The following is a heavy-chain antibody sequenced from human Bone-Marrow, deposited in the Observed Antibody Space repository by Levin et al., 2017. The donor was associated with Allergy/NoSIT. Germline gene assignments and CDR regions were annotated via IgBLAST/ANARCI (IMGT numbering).Heavy chain of an antibody. V-gene: IGHV2-70*11. CDR3: ARTPLGYSSGWLPDY. CDR1: GFSLSTSGMC. D-gene: IGHD6-19*01. J-gene: IGHJ4*02. Sequence: SGPTLVKPTQTLTLTCTFSGFSLSTSGMCVSWIRQPPGKALEWLARIDWDDDKYYSTSLKTRLTISKDTSKNQVVLTMTNMDPVDTATYYCARTPLGYSSGWLPDYWGQGTLVTVSS. CDR2: IDWDDDK.